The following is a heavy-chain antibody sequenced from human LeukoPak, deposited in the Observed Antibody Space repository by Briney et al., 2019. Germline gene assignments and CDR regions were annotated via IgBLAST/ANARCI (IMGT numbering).Heavy chain of an antibody. Sequence: ASVKVSCKASGYIFTSYGISWVRQAPGQGLEWMGWISAYNGNTNYAQKLQGRVTMTTDTSTSTAYMELRSLRSDDTAVYYCARDSEWYSSSWYPNPFDYWGQGTLVTVSS. CDR1: GYIFTSYG. V-gene: IGHV1-18*01. CDR3: ARDSEWYSSSWYPNPFDY. CDR2: ISAYNGNT. J-gene: IGHJ4*02. D-gene: IGHD6-13*01.